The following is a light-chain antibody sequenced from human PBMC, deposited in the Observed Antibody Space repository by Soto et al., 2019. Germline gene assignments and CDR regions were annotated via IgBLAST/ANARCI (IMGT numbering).Light chain of an antibody. CDR3: CSYAGSYSLYV. Sequence: HSVLTQPRSVSGSPGQSVTISCTRTSSDVGGYNYVSWYQHHPGKAPKLIIYDVSERPSGVPDRFSGSKSGNTASLTISGLQAEDEADYYCCSYAGSYSLYVFGNGTKVTVL. CDR2: DVS. CDR1: SSDVGGYNY. V-gene: IGLV2-11*01. J-gene: IGLJ1*01.